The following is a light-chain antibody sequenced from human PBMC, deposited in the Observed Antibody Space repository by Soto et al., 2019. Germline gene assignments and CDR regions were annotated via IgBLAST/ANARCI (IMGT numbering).Light chain of an antibody. V-gene: IGKV3-20*01. Sequence: EIVLTQSPGTLSLSPGERATLSCRASQSVSSNYLGWYQQKPGQAPRLLIYGAYSRATGIPDRFSGSGSGTDFTLTISRLEPEDFAVYYCQQYGSSPPMYTFGQGTKLEIK. CDR1: QSVSSNY. CDR3: QQYGSSPPMYT. CDR2: GAY. J-gene: IGKJ2*01.